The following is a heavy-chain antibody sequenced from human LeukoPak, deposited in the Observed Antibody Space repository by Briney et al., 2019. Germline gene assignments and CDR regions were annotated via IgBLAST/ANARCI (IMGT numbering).Heavy chain of an antibody. CDR1: VYSISSGYY. Sequence: PETLSLTCAVSVYSISSGYYWGWIRQPPGKGLEWIGRIYHSGSTYYTPSLTSRVTISVDTSKNQFSLKLSSVTAADTAGYYCARVFCSTTSCYPSYYYYGMDVWGKGATVTVSS. D-gene: IGHD2-2*01. CDR2: IYHSGST. J-gene: IGHJ6*01. CDR3: ARVFCSTTSCYPSYYYYGMDV. V-gene: IGHV4-38-2*01.